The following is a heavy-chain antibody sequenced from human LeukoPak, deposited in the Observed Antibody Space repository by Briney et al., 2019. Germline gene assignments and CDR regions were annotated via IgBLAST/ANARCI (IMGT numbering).Heavy chain of an antibody. Sequence: GGSLRLSRVASGFTFSTHWMSWVRQVPGKGLEWVANIKEDGSAKYYVDSVKGRFTISRDNAKKSLYLQMDSLRAEDSAVYYCARAPMVRGVIITGYFDYWGQGTLVTVSS. J-gene: IGHJ4*02. V-gene: IGHV3-7*01. CDR1: GFTFSTHW. CDR3: ARAPMVRGVIITGYFDY. D-gene: IGHD3-10*01. CDR2: IKEDGSAK.